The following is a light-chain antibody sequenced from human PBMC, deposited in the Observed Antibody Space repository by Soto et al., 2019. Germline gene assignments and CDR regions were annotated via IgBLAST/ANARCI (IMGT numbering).Light chain of an antibody. CDR1: QTVSGD. V-gene: IGKV3-15*01. Sequence: DIVLTQSPCTLSSSPGEGATLSCRASQTVSGDLAWYHHKPGQAPRLLIYDASAMALDTPARFAGSGSGTEFTLTISSLQSEDFAVYFCQQYNNWPITFGQGTRLEIK. J-gene: IGKJ5*01. CDR2: DAS. CDR3: QQYNNWPIT.